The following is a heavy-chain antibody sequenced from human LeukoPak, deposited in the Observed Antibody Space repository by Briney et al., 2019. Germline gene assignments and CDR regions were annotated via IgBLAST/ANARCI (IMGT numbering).Heavy chain of an antibody. J-gene: IGHJ4*02. V-gene: IGHV4-4*02. CDR1: GASISDSNW. CDR3: ARRRYYDILTGYPFDY. CDR2: IYHSGST. Sequence: SETLSLTCAVSGASISDSNWWSWVRQPPGKGLEWIGEIYHSGSTNYSPSLKSRVTISLDNSKNQFSLKLSSVTAADTAVYYCARRRYYDILTGYPFDYWGQGTLVTVSS. D-gene: IGHD3-9*01.